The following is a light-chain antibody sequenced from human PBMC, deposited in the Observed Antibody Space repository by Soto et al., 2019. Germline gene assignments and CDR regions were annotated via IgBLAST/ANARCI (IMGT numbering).Light chain of an antibody. CDR1: QDISVY. V-gene: IGKV1-27*01. Sequence: DIQMTQSPSSLSASVGYRVTITCRASQDISVYLAWYQQKPGKVPKLLIYSASTLQSGVPSRFSGSGSGTDFTLTISSLQPEDVATYYCQKFNTAPLTFGQGTRLEIK. J-gene: IGKJ5*01. CDR3: QKFNTAPLT. CDR2: SAS.